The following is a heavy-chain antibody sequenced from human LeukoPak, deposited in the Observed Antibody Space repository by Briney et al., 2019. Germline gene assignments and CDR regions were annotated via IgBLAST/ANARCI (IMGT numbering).Heavy chain of an antibody. D-gene: IGHD6-19*01. V-gene: IGHV1-69*04. CDR2: IIPILGIE. CDR1: VGTFTNHA. Sequence: SVKVTFQSSVGTFTNHACSWVRPAPGQGREWMGRIIPILGIENYAQKFQGRVTITADKSTSTAYIELSRLRFEYTDQHEGVGHWHTFRFETLSSEGGHAFDIWGQGTMVTVSS. CDR3: VGHWHTFRFETLSSEGGHAFDI. J-gene: IGHJ3*02.